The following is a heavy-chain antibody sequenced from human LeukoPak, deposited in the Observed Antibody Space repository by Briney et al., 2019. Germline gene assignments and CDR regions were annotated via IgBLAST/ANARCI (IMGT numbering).Heavy chain of an antibody. V-gene: IGHV3-21*01. D-gene: IGHD2-2*01. CDR1: GFTFSFYS. Sequence: PGGSLRLSCAASGFTFSFYSMRWVRQAPGKGLEWVSCISSSGTYIYYADSVKGRFIISRDNDKNSLHLQMNILRADDTAVYYCVRDQQPEVPTSDSSPSAWGQGTLVTVSS. J-gene: IGHJ5*02. CDR3: VRDQQPEVPTSDSSPSA. CDR2: ISSSGTYI.